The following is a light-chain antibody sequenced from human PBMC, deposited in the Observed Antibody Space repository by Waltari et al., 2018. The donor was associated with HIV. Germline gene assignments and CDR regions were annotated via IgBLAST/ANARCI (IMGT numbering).Light chain of an antibody. CDR3: MQALQTPLIT. CDR2: LAS. J-gene: IGKJ5*01. Sequence: DIVMTQSPLSLPVTPGEPASISCRSSQSLLNSNGFNYLDWYLQKPGQSPRLLIYLASDRAPGVPDRFSGSGSGTDFTLKISRVEAEDVWVYYCMQALQTPLITFGQGTRLEIK. V-gene: IGKV2-28*01. CDR1: QSLLNSNGFNY.